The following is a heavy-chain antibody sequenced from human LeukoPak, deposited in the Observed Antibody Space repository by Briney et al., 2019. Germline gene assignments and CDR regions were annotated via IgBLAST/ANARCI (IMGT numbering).Heavy chain of an antibody. CDR3: ASITVAAQGFYFDY. V-gene: IGHV4-61*01. J-gene: IGHJ4*02. CDR2: IYYSGST. Sequence: SETLSLTCTVSGGSVSSGSYYWSWIRQPPGKGLEWIGYIYYSGSTNYNPSLKSRVTISVDTSKNRFSLKLSSVTAADTAVYYCASITVAAQGFYFDYWGQGTLVTVSS. D-gene: IGHD6-19*01. CDR1: GGSVSSGSYY.